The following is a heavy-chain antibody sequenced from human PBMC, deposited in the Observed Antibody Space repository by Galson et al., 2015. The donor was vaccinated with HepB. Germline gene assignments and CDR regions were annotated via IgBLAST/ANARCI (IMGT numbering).Heavy chain of an antibody. CDR1: GGSISSSSYY. CDR3: ARAGASIVGAYYEGDFDY. J-gene: IGHJ4*02. CDR2: IYYSGST. V-gene: IGHV4-61*01. Sequence: ETLSLTCTVSGGSISSSSYYWSWIRQPPGKGLEWIGYIYYSGSTNYNPSLKSRVTISVDTSKNQFSLKLSSVTAADTAVYYCARAGASIVGAYYEGDFDYWGQGTLVTVSS. D-gene: IGHD1-26*01.